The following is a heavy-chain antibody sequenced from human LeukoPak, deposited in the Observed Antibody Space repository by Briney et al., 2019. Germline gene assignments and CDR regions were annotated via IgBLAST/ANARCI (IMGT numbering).Heavy chain of an antibody. V-gene: IGHV4-34*01. D-gene: IGHD5-24*01. J-gene: IGHJ4*02. Sequence: PSETLSLTCTVYGGSFSGYYWSWIRQPPGKGLEWIGEINHSGSTNYNPSLKSRVTISVDTSKNQFSLKLSSVTAADTAVYYCARLDRDGYNFVDYWGQGTLVTVSS. CDR3: ARLDRDGYNFVDY. CDR1: GGSFSGYY. CDR2: INHSGST.